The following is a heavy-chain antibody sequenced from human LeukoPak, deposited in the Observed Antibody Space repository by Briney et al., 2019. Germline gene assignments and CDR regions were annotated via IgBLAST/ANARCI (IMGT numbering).Heavy chain of an antibody. CDR2: IWNDGSIR. CDR3: ARASGSYDY. V-gene: IGHV3-33*01. CDR1: GFTFSIYG. Sequence: GGSLRLSCAASGFTFSIYGLHGLRQAPGKGLEGGAVIWNDGSIRYYADSVKGRFTISRDNSKNTLYLQMNNLRTEDTAVYYCARASGSYDYWGQGTLVTVSS. J-gene: IGHJ4*02. D-gene: IGHD1-26*01.